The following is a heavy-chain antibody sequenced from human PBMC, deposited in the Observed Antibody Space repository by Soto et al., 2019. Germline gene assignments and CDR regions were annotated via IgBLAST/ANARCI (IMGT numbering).Heavy chain of an antibody. CDR1: GYTFTSYG. J-gene: IGHJ3*02. CDR3: AREADTATYCSGGSCYRSGAFDI. V-gene: IGHV1-69*13. Sequence: SVKVSCKASGYTFTSYGISWVRQAPGQGLEWMGGIIPIFGTANYAQKFQGRVTITADESTSTAYMELSSLRSEDTAVYYCAREADTATYCSGGSCYRSGAFDIWGQGTMVTVSS. D-gene: IGHD2-15*01. CDR2: IIPIFGTA.